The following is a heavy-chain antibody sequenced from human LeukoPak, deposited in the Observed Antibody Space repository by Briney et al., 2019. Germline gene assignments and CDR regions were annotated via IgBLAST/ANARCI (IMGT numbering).Heavy chain of an antibody. V-gene: IGHV3-7*01. CDR3: ARDDYGGLDY. CDR1: GFTFSSYE. CDR2: IKQDGSEK. D-gene: IGHD4-23*01. Sequence: GGSLRLSCAASGFTFSSYEMNWVRQAPGKGLEWVANIKQDGSEKYYVDSVKGRFTISRDNAKNSVYLQMNSLRAEDTAVYYCARDDYGGLDYWGQGTLVTVSS. J-gene: IGHJ4*02.